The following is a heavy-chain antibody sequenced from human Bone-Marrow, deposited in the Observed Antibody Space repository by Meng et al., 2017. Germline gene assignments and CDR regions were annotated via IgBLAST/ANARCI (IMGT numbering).Heavy chain of an antibody. CDR3: AKDRGYSSSWYNPRWPNWFDP. J-gene: IGHJ5*02. D-gene: IGHD6-13*01. CDR2: ISGSGGST. V-gene: IGHV3-23*01. Sequence: GESLKISCAASGFTFSSYAMSWVRQAPGKGLEWVSAISGSGGSTYYADSVKGRFTISRDNSKNTLYLQMNSLRAEDTAVYYCAKDRGYSSSWYNPRWPNWFDPWGQGTLVTVSS. CDR1: GFTFSSYA.